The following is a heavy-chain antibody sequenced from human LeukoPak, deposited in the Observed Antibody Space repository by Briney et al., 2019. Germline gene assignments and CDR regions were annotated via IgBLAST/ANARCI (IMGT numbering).Heavy chain of an antibody. D-gene: IGHD4-17*01. CDR2: INHSGST. CDR3: ARVSPTDDAFDI. V-gene: IGHV4-34*01. Sequence: SETLSLTCAVYGGSFSGYYWSWIRQPPGKGLEWIGEINHSGSTNYNPSLKSRVTISVDTSKNQFSLKLSSVTAADTAVYYCARVSPTDDAFDIWGQGTMVTVSS. CDR1: GGSFSGYY. J-gene: IGHJ3*02.